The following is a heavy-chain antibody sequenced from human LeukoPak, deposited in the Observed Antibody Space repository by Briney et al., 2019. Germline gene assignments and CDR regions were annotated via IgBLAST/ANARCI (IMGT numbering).Heavy chain of an antibody. CDR1: GYTFTSYG. J-gene: IGHJ4*02. CDR2: IYPRDGST. V-gene: IGHV1-46*01. Sequence: ASVKVSCKASGYTFTSYGISCVRQAPGQGLEWMGMIYPRDGSTSYAQRFQDRVTVTRDTSTSTVHMELSGLRSEDTAVYYCARDQEGFDYWGQGTLVTVSS. CDR3: ARDQEGFDY.